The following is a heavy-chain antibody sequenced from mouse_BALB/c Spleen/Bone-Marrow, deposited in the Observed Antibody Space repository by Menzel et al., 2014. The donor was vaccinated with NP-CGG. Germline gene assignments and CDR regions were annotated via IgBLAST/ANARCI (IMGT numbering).Heavy chain of an antibody. CDR1: GFNIKDTY. D-gene: IGHD1-1*01. CDR3: ASYYYGSSSFAY. J-gene: IGHJ3*01. Sequence: EVQLQESGAELVKPGASVKLSCTASGFNIKDTYMHWVKQRPEQGLEWIGRIDPANGNTKYDPKFQGKATITADTSSNTAYPQLSSLTSEDTAVYYCASYYYGSSSFAYWGQGTLVTAPA. CDR2: IDPANGNT. V-gene: IGHV14-3*02.